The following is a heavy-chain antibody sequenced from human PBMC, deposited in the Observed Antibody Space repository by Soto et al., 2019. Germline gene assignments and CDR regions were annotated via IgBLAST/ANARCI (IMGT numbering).Heavy chain of an antibody. V-gene: IGHV3-30-3*01. CDR2: ISYDGSNK. J-gene: IGHJ4*02. CDR3: ARSASIAARRVRLSFVDY. CDR1: GFTFSSYA. Sequence: GGSLRLSCAASGFTFSSYAMHWVRQAPGKGLEWVAVISYDGSNKYYADSVKGRFTISRDNSKNTLYLQMNSLRAEDTAVYYCARSASIAARRVRLSFVDYWGQGTLVTVSS. D-gene: IGHD6-6*01.